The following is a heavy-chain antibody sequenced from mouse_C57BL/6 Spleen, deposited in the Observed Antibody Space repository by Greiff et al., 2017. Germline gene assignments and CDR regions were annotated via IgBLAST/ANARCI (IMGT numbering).Heavy chain of an antibody. V-gene: IGHV1-26*01. CDR2: INPNNGGT. CDR3: ARSDYGNSSMDY. D-gene: IGHD2-1*01. J-gene: IGHJ4*01. CDR1: GYTFTDYY. Sequence: EVQLQQSGPELVKPGASVKISCKASGYTFTDYYMNWVKQSHGKSLEWIGDINPNNGGTSYNQKFKGKATLTVDKSSSTAYMELRSLTSEDSAVYYCARSDYGNSSMDYWGQGTSVTVSS.